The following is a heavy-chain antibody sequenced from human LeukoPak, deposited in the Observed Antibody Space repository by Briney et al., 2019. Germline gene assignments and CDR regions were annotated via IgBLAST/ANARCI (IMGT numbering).Heavy chain of an antibody. CDR2: IRQDGGEG. J-gene: IGHJ4*02. CDR3: AREEYSLNDY. Sequence: GGSLRLSCAASGFMFSSYWMTWVRQAPGKGLEWVANIRQDGGEGYYVDSVKGRFTVSRDNAKNFLYLQMNSLRAEDTAVYYCAREEYSLNDYWGQGTLVTVSS. D-gene: IGHD6-6*01. V-gene: IGHV3-7*01. CDR1: GFMFSSYW.